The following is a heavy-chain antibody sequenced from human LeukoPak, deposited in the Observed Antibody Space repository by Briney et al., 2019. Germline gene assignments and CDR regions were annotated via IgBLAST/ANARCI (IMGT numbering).Heavy chain of an antibody. D-gene: IGHD3-3*01. CDR1: GFTFSSYS. Sequence: PGGSLRLSCAASGFTFSSYSMNWVRQAPGKGLEWVSHISSSSSTIYYADSVKGRFTISRDNAKNSLYLQMNSLRAEDTAVYYCARDARYVLRFLEWEYYYYYMDVWGKGTTVTVSS. J-gene: IGHJ6*03. CDR3: ARDARYVLRFLEWEYYYYYMDV. CDR2: ISSSSSTI. V-gene: IGHV3-48*04.